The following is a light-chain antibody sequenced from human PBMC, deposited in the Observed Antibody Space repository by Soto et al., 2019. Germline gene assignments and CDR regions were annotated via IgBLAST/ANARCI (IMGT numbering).Light chain of an antibody. CDR2: AAS. V-gene: IGKV1-27*01. J-gene: IGKJ1*01. CDR3: QKYNSDPRT. Sequence: DIQMTQSPSSLSASIGDRVTITCRASQGIFNYLAWYQKKPGQVTKLLIYAASTLQSGVPSRFSGSGSGTDFTLTISGLLPEDVATYYCQKYNSDPRTFGPGTKVEIK. CDR1: QGIFNY.